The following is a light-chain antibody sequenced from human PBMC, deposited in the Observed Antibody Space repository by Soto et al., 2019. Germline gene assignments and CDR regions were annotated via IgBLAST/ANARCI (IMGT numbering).Light chain of an antibody. CDR3: QQYTNSWT. CDR2: KAS. CDR1: QSISSW. J-gene: IGKJ1*01. Sequence: DIQMTQSPSTLSASVGDRVTITCRASQSISSWLAWYQQNPGKAPKLMIYKASSLERAVPSRFSGSGSGTEFTLTISSLQPDDFATYYCQQYTNSWTFGQGTEVEIK. V-gene: IGKV1-5*03.